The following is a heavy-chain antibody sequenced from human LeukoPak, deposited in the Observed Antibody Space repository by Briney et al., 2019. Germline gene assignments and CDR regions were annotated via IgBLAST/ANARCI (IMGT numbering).Heavy chain of an antibody. CDR3: AREYGDGFDY. Sequence: GGSLRLSCAASGFTFSSYAMSWVRQAPGKGLEWVAVISYDGSNKYYADSVKGRFTISRDNSKNTLYLQMNSLRAEDTAVYYCAREYGDGFDYWGQGTLVTVSS. CDR2: ISYDGSNK. D-gene: IGHD4-17*01. V-gene: IGHV3-30*04. CDR1: GFTFSSYA. J-gene: IGHJ4*02.